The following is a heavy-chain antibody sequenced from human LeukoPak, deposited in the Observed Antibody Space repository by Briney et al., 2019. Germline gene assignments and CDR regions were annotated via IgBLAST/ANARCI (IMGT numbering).Heavy chain of an antibody. D-gene: IGHD1-26*01. CDR2: IYLYGTT. V-gene: IGHV4-4*02. CDR3: ARQQWEQQGRDYYFNGLDV. Sequence: SETVSLTCSVSAGSIRSSSWWSWVRQSPVKGLEWIGEIYLYGTTNYNPSLKSRVTISVDRSKNQFSLKLSSVTAADTAVYYCARQQWEQQGRDYYFNGLDVWGPGTTVIVSS. CDR1: AGSIRSSSW. J-gene: IGHJ6*02.